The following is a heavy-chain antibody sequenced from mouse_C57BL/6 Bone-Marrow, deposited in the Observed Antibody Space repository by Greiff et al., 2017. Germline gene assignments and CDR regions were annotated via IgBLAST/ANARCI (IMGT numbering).Heavy chain of an antibody. CDR3: ARNSRGANYYGSSYWFAY. Sequence: QVQLQQSGPGLVQPSQSLSITCTVSGFSLTSYGVHWVRQSPGKGLEWLGVIWSGGSTDYNAAFISRLSISKDNSKSQVFFKMNSLQADDTARYYGARNSRGANYYGSSYWFAYWGQGTLVTVSA. J-gene: IGHJ3*01. V-gene: IGHV2-2*01. CDR1: GFSLTSYG. D-gene: IGHD1-1*01. CDR2: IWSGGST.